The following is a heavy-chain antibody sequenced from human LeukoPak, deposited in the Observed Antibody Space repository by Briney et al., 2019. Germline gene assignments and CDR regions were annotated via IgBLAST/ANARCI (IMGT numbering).Heavy chain of an antibody. CDR2: ISGRSDNT. CDR1: GFIFSNYA. CDR3: AKWGDYDVLTGYYVSDF. Sequence: GASLRLSCAASGFIFSNYAMYWVRQAPGKGLEWVSAISGRSDNTYYADSVRGRFTLSRDSSKNTLYLQMNSLRADDTAVYYCAKWGDYDVLTGYYVSDFWGQGTLVTVSS. V-gene: IGHV3-23*01. J-gene: IGHJ4*02. D-gene: IGHD3-9*01.